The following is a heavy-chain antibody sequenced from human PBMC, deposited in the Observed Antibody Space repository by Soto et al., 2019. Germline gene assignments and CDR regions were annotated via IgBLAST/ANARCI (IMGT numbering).Heavy chain of an antibody. CDR1: GYSFTDYW. CDR3: ARHGTPYGSGSYYPYYYYGMDV. D-gene: IGHD3-10*01. CDR2: IYPGDSDT. Sequence: PGESLKISCKSSGYSFTDYWIGWVPQMPGKGLECMGIIYPGDSDTRYSPSFQGQVTISADKSISTAYLQWSSLKASDTAMYYCARHGTPYGSGSYYPYYYYGMDVWGQGTTVTVSS. J-gene: IGHJ6*02. V-gene: IGHV5-51*01.